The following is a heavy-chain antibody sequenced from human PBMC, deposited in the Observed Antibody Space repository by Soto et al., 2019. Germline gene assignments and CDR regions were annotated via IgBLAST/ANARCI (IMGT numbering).Heavy chain of an antibody. V-gene: IGHV1-46*01. CDR3: AREGVSGIAAAGTDFDY. CDR1: GYTFTSYC. D-gene: IGHD6-13*01. Sequence: QVQLVQSGAEVKKPGASVKVSCKASGYTFTSYCMHWVRQAPGQGLEWMGIINPSGGSTSYAQKFQGRVTMTRDTSTSTVYMELSSLRSEDTAVYYCAREGVSGIAAAGTDFDYWGQGTLVTVSS. J-gene: IGHJ4*02. CDR2: INPSGGST.